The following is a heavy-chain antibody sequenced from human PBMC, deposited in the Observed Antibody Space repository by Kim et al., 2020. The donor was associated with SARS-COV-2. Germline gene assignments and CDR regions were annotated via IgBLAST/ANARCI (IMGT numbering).Heavy chain of an antibody. Sequence: GGSLRLSCAASGFTFSSYSMNWVRQAPGKGLEWVSSISSSSSYIYYADSVKGRFTISRDNAKNSLYLQMNSLRAEDTAVYYCARVPAGGTRKKVVGAVDYWGQGTLVTVSS. CDR1: GFTFSSYS. CDR3: ARVPAGGTRKKVVGAVDY. V-gene: IGHV3-21*01. D-gene: IGHD1-26*01. CDR2: ISSSSSYI. J-gene: IGHJ4*02.